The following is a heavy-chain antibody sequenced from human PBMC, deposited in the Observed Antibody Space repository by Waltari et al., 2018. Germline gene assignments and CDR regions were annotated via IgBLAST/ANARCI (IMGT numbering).Heavy chain of an antibody. CDR2: IYTTGST. D-gene: IGHD1-26*01. CDR3: ARGQVGGSYTSWYFDY. CDR1: GGSISPYY. J-gene: IGHJ4*02. V-gene: IGHV4-4*07. Sequence: QVQLQESGPGLVKPSETLSLPCTISGGSISPYYWSWIRQPAGKGLEWIGHIYTTGSTNYNSSLKSRVTISVDKSKNQFSLKLRSVSAADTAVYYCARGQVGGSYTSWYFDYWGQGILVTVSS.